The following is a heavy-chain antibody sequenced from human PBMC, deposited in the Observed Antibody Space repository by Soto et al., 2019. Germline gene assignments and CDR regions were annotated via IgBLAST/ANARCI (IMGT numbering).Heavy chain of an antibody. CDR3: ATDRAEVGHLLYGFDF. Sequence: GASVKVSCKASGYIFTTYALHWVRQAPGQRLEWMGWINAGKGNTKYSQKFQDRVTITRDTSASVAYMDLSSLRSEDTTVYYCATDRAEVGHLLYGFDFWGQGTLVTVSS. CDR2: INAGKGNT. CDR1: GYIFTTYA. J-gene: IGHJ4*02. D-gene: IGHD3-9*01. V-gene: IGHV1-3*01.